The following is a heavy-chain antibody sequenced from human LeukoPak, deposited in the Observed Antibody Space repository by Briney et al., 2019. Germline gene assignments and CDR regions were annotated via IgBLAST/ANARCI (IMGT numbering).Heavy chain of an antibody. Sequence: ASVKVSCKASGYTFTGYYMHWVRQAPGQGLEWMGRINPNSGGTNYAQKFQGRVTMTRDTSISAAYMELSKLRPDDTAVYYCARGWELWTADDWGRGILVSVSS. CDR3: ARGWELWTADD. D-gene: IGHD1-26*01. J-gene: IGHJ4*02. CDR1: GYTFTGYY. V-gene: IGHV1-2*06. CDR2: INPNSGGT.